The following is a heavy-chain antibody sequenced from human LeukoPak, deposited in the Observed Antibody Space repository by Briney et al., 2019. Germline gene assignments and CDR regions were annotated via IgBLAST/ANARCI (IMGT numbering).Heavy chain of an antibody. D-gene: IGHD3-10*01. CDR3: ARDVYYYGSGSPDDAFDI. CDR1: GFTFSSYE. CDR2: ISSGGGSM. Sequence: GGSLRLSCAATGFTFSSYEMNWVRQAPGKGLEWVSYISSGGGSMYYADSVKGRFTISRDNAKNSLYLQMNSLRAEDTAVYYCARDVYYYGSGSPDDAFDIWGQGTMVTVSS. J-gene: IGHJ3*02. V-gene: IGHV3-48*03.